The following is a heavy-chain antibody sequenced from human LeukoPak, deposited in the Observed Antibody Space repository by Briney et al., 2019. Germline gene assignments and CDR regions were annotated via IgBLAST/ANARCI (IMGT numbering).Heavy chain of an antibody. V-gene: IGHV3-30-3*01. D-gene: IGHD1/OR15-1a*01. J-gene: IGHJ4*02. Sequence: GGSLRLSCAASGFTFSQYSMHWVRQAPGKGLEWVAVISYDGSEKSYGDSVKGRFTVSRDNSKNTLYLQMNSLRAEDTAVYSCARDLANSYLFGYWGQGTLVSVSS. CDR3: ARDLANSYLFGY. CDR2: ISYDGSEK. CDR1: GFTFSQYS.